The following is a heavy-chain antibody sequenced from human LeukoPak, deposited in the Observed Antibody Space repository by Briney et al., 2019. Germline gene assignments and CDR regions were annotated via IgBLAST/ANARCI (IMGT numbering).Heavy chain of an antibody. CDR2: IYHSGST. J-gene: IGHJ4*02. Sequence: NPSGTLSLTCAVSGGSISSSNWWSWVRQPPGKGLEWIGEIYHSGSTNYNPSLKSRVTISVDKSKNQFSLKLSSVTAADTAVYYCARDLSDAAAGTLDYWGQGTLVTVSS. CDR1: GGSISSSNW. CDR3: ARDLSDAAAGTLDY. D-gene: IGHD6-13*01. V-gene: IGHV4-4*02.